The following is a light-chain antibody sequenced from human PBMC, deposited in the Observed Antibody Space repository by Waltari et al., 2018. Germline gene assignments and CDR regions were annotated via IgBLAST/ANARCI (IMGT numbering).Light chain of an antibody. CDR1: QSIADY. CDR2: DVS. Sequence: EIVLTQAPATVSLSPGERATLSCRTSQSIADYLAWYQQKPGQSPRLLIYDVSNRVTGIPVRFSGSGSGTDFTLTITSLEPEDFAVYYCQQRSNWPRFSFGQGTKLEIK. V-gene: IGKV3-11*01. CDR3: QQRSNWPRFS. J-gene: IGKJ2*01.